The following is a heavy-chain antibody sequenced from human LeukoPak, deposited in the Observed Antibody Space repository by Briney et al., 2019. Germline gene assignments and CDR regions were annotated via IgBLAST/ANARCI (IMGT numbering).Heavy chain of an antibody. CDR3: ARFYHDAFDI. CDR1: GFTFSTYH. Sequence: GESLRLSCAASGFTFSTYHMSWIRQAPGKGLEWVSYISGSGSGGIIFYPDSMTGRFTISRDNAKNSLFLQMNSLRAEDTAVYYCARFYHDAFDIWGQGTVVTVSS. D-gene: IGHD3-16*02. J-gene: IGHJ3*02. CDR2: ISGSGSGGII. V-gene: IGHV3-11*01.